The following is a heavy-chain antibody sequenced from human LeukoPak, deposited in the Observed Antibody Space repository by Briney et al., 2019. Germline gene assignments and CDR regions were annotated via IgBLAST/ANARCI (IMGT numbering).Heavy chain of an antibody. Sequence: GGSLRLSCAASGFTFSSYWMHWVRQAPGKGLVWVSRINTDGSSTSYADSVKGRFTISRDNAKNTLYLQMNSLGAEDTAVYYCARESGIAAALDLWGQGTLVTVSS. CDR1: GFTFSSYW. V-gene: IGHV3-74*01. D-gene: IGHD6-13*01. J-gene: IGHJ5*02. CDR3: ARESGIAAALDL. CDR2: INTDGSST.